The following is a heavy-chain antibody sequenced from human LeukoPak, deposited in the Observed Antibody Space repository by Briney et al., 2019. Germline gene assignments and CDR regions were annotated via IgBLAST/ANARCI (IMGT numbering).Heavy chain of an antibody. J-gene: IGHJ4*02. Sequence: SETLSLTCAVYGGSFSGYYWSWIRQPPGKGLEWIGEINHSGSTNYNPSLKSRVTISVDTSKNQFSLRVNSVTPEDTAVYYCARDDYGQIDYWGQGTLVTVSS. CDR2: INHSGST. CDR1: GGSFSGYY. V-gene: IGHV4-34*01. D-gene: IGHD4-17*01. CDR3: ARDDYGQIDY.